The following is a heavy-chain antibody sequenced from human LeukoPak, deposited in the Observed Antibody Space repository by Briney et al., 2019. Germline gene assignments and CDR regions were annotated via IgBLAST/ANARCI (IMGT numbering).Heavy chain of an antibody. CDR2: TSDRGDYT. CDR1: GFTFSSYS. J-gene: IGHJ4*02. D-gene: IGHD1-26*01. V-gene: IGHV3-23*01. CDR3: AKKAQYNGNYPLDY. Sequence: GGSLRLSCAASGFTFSSYSMNWVRQAPGKGLEWVSGTSDRGDYTYYADSVKGRFTISRDNSKNTLYLQMNSLRAEDTALYFCAKKAQYNGNYPLDYWGQGTLVTVSS.